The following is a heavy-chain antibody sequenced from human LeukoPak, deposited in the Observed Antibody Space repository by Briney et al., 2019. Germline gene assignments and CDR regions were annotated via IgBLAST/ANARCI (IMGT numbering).Heavy chain of an antibody. Sequence: SETLSLTCAVYGGSFSGYYWSWIRQPPGRGLEWIGEINHSGSTNYNPSLKSRVTISVDTSKNQFSLKLSSVTAADTAVYYCARGGGAYCGGDCYSALDYWGQGILVTVSS. V-gene: IGHV4-34*01. J-gene: IGHJ4*02. CDR3: ARGGGAYCGGDCYSALDY. D-gene: IGHD2-21*02. CDR1: GGSFSGYY. CDR2: INHSGST.